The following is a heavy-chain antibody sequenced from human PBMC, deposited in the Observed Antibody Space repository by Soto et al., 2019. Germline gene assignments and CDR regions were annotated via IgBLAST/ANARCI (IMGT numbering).Heavy chain of an antibody. CDR3: ARAQTIFGIITVFDY. Sequence: SETLSLTXTVSGGSINSGGYYWSWIRQHPGKGLEWIGYIYYSGSTYYNPSLKSRVTISVDTSKNQFSLKLTSVTAADTAVYFCARAQTIFGIITVFDYWGQGTLVTAPQ. CDR1: GGSINSGGYY. D-gene: IGHD3-3*01. CDR2: IYYSGST. J-gene: IGHJ4*02. V-gene: IGHV4-31*02.